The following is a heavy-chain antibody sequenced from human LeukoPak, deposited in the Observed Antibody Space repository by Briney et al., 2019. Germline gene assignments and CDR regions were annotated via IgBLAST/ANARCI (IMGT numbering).Heavy chain of an antibody. V-gene: IGHV3-30*18. D-gene: IGHD6-13*01. J-gene: IGHJ4*02. CDR1: GFNFSTYG. CDR3: AKVSSPYTSTWHYFDY. Sequence: GGSLRLSCAASGFNFSTYGMHWVRQAPGKGLEWVAVISYDGTNKYYADSVKGRFTISRDNSKNTLYLQMNSLRAEDTAVYYCAKVSSPYTSTWHYFDYWGQGALATVSS. CDR2: ISYDGTNK.